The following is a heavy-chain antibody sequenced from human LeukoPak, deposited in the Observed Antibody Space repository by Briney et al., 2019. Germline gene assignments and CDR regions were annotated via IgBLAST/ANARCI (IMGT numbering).Heavy chain of an antibody. D-gene: IGHD2-2*01. CDR3: AKDAWDYVVSSYYMDV. CDR1: GFTFSSYG. Sequence: GGSLRLSCAASGFTFSSYGMHWVRQAPGKGLEWVAFIRYDGSNKYYADSVKGRFTISRDNSKNTLYLQMNSLRAEDTAVYYCAKDAWDYVVSSYYMDVWGKGTTVTISS. V-gene: IGHV3-30*02. CDR2: IRYDGSNK. J-gene: IGHJ6*03.